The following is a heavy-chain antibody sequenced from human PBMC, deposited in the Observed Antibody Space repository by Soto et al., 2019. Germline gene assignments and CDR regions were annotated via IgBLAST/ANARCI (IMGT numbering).Heavy chain of an antibody. CDR2: IYYSGNT. V-gene: IGHV4-31*11. CDR3: AIVSPYYGSGSSFDY. J-gene: IGHJ4*02. CDR1: GGSISSDGYY. Sequence: SETLSLTCAVSGGSISSDGYYWSWIRQHPGKGLEWIGYIYYSGNTYYNPSLKSRVTISVDTSKNQFSLKLSSVTAADTAVYYCAIVSPYYGSGSSFDYWGQGTLVTVSS. D-gene: IGHD3-10*01.